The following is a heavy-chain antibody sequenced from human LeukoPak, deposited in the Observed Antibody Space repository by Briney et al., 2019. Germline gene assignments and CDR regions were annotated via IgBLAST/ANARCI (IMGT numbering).Heavy chain of an antibody. CDR1: GGSISSYY. CDR3: ARHSQQWLPAGYFDY. D-gene: IGHD6-19*01. Sequence: PSETLSLTCTVSGGSISSYYWSWIRQPPGKGLEWIGYIYYSGSTNYNPSLKSRVTISVDTSKNQFSLKLSSVTAADTVVYYCARHSQQWLPAGYFDYWGQGTLVTVSS. V-gene: IGHV4-59*08. J-gene: IGHJ4*02. CDR2: IYYSGST.